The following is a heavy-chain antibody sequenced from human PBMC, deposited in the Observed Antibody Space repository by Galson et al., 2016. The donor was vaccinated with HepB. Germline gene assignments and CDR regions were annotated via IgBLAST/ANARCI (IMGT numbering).Heavy chain of an antibody. J-gene: IGHJ3*01. CDR3: ARDAYVPDCSGGGCYWSDALDL. D-gene: IGHD2-15*01. Sequence: SLRLSCAASGFTFSSKWMHWIRQAPGKGLVWVSRINSDGSSTSYADSVKGRFTIFRDNAKNTLHLQMNGLRAEDTAVYYCARDAYVPDCSGGGCYWSDALDLWGQGTMVTVSS. CDR1: GFTFSSKW. CDR2: INSDGSST. V-gene: IGHV3-74*01.